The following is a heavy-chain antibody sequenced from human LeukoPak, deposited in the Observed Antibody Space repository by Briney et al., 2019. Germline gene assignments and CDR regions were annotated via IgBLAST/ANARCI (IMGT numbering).Heavy chain of an antibody. Sequence: PSXTXSLTCTVSGGSISSYYWSWIRQPPGKGLEWIAYSYYSGSTNYNPSLKSRVTISVDTSKNQFSLKLSSVTAADTAVYYCARTTVRFSSYYFDYWGQGTLVTVSS. V-gene: IGHV4-59*01. D-gene: IGHD4-17*01. CDR3: ARTTVRFSSYYFDY. J-gene: IGHJ4*02. CDR1: GGSISSYY. CDR2: SYYSGST.